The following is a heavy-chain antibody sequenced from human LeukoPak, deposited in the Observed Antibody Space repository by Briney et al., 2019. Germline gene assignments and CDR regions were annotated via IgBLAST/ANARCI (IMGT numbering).Heavy chain of an antibody. CDR3: ARVSIVVAGTFDP. CDR2: IIPIFGIA. CDR1: GGTFSSYA. D-gene: IGHD6-19*01. J-gene: IGHJ5*02. Sequence: SVKVSCKASGGTFSSYAISWVRQAPGQGLEWMGGIIPIFGIANYAQKFQGRVTITADESTSTAYMELSSLRSEDTAVYYCARVSIVVAGTFDPWGQGTLVTVSS. V-gene: IGHV1-69*13.